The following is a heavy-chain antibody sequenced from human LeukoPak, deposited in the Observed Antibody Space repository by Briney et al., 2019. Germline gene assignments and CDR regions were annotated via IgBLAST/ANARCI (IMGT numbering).Heavy chain of an antibody. CDR1: GYTFTSYY. CDR3: ARDLPLEGADEVLSGY. CDR2: INPSGGST. Sequence: APVKVSCKASGYTFTSYYMHWVRQAPGQGLEWMGIINPSGGSTSYAQKFQGRVTMTRDMSTSTVYMELSSLRSEDTAVYYCARDLPLEGADEVLSGYWGQGTLVTVSS. D-gene: IGHD1-26*01. V-gene: IGHV1-46*01. J-gene: IGHJ4*02.